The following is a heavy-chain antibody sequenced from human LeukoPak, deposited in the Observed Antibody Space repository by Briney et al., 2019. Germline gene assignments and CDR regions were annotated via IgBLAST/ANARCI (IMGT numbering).Heavy chain of an antibody. CDR2: INHSGST. CDR3: ARGSLLWFGELQYYFDY. CDR1: GGSFSGYY. J-gene: IGHJ4*02. V-gene: IGHV4-34*01. D-gene: IGHD3-10*01. Sequence: SETLSLTCAVYGGSFSGYYWSWIRQPPGKGLEWIGEINHSGSTNYNPSLKSRVTISVDTSKNQFSLKLSSVTAADTAVYYCARGSLLWFGELQYYFDYWGQGTLVTVSS.